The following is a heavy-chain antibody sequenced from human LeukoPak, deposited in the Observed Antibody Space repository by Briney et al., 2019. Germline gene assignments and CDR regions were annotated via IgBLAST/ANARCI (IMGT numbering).Heavy chain of an antibody. Sequence: ASVKVSCKASGYTFTSYDINWVRQATGQELEWMGWMNPNSGYTGYAQKFQGRVTITRNTSISTAYMELSSLRSEDTAVYYCARGLNRNDYGDYGYWGQGTLVTVSS. CDR3: ARGLNRNDYGDYGY. J-gene: IGHJ4*02. CDR1: GYTFTSYD. V-gene: IGHV1-8*03. CDR2: MNPNSGYT. D-gene: IGHD4-17*01.